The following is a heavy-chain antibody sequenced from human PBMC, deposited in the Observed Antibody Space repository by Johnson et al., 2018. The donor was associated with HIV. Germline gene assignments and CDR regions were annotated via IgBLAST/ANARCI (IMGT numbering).Heavy chain of an antibody. CDR2: ISYDGSNK. CDR3: AKAGDSYCSADCYGDGFQI. D-gene: IGHD2-21*02. V-gene: IGHV3-30*04. CDR1: GFTFSSYA. Sequence: QVQLVESGGGVVQPGRSLRLSCAASGFTFSSYAMHWVRQAPGKGLEWVAVISYDGSNKYYADSVKGRFTISRDNSKNTLYLQMNSLRPEDTAVYYCAKAGDSYCSADCYGDGFQISDQGTKVIVSS. J-gene: IGHJ3*02.